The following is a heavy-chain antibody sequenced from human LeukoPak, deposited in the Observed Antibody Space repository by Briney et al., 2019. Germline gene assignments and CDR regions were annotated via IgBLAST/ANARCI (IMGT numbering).Heavy chain of an antibody. V-gene: IGHV4-34*01. CDR1: GGSFSAYY. CDR3: ASKALYGGNFIYRF. D-gene: IGHD4-23*01. J-gene: IGHJ4*02. Sequence: SETLSLTCAVYGGSFSAYYWSWIRQPPGKGLEWIGEINHSGSTNYNPSLKSRVTISVDTSKNQFSLKLSSVTAADTAVYYCASKALYGGNFIYRFWGQGTLVTVSS. CDR2: INHSGST.